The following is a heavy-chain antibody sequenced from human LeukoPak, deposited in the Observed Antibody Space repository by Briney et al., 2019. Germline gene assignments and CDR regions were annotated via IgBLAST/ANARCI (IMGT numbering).Heavy chain of an antibody. CDR3: ARGQQITIFGVVILVGWFDP. J-gene: IGHJ5*02. Sequence: ASVKVSCKASGYTFTSYDINWVRQATGQGLEWMGWMNPNSGNTGYAQKFQGRVTITRNTSISTDYMELSSLRSEGTAVYYCARGQQITIFGVVILVGWFDPWGQGTLVTVSS. CDR1: GYTFTSYD. CDR2: MNPNSGNT. V-gene: IGHV1-8*03. D-gene: IGHD3-3*01.